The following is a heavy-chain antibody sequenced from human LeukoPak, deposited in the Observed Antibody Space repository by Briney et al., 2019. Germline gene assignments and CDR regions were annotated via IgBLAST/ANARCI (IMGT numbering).Heavy chain of an antibody. CDR2: INHSGST. D-gene: IGHD3-16*01. V-gene: IGHV4-34*01. Sequence: PSETLSLTCAVYGGSFSGYYWSWIRQPPGKGLEWIGEINHSGSTNYNPSLKSRVTISVDTSKNQFSLKLSSVTAADTAVYYCARPRGVWGSYFDPWGQGTLVTVSS. CDR3: ARPRGVWGSYFDP. J-gene: IGHJ5*02. CDR1: GGSFSGYY.